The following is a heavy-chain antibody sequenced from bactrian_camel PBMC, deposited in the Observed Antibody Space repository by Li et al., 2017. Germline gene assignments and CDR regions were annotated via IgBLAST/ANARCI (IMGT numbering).Heavy chain of an antibody. V-gene: IGHV3S53*01. Sequence: VQLVESGGGSVQAGGSLRLSCAASGYRYWRRCMGWFRQAPGKEREGVAVIASDGTIRYADSVKGRFTITRDNAKNTLYLQMNSLKAEDTAMYYCAAGDNGGIWWPSSLMGAWYKYWGQGTQVTVS. CDR3: AAGDNGGIWWPSSLMGAWYKY. CDR2: IASDGTI. J-gene: IGHJ4*01. CDR1: GYRYWRRC. D-gene: IGHD6*01.